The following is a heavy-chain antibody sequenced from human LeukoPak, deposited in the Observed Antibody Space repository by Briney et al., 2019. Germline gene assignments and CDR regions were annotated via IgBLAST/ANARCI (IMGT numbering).Heavy chain of an antibody. CDR1: RPSLTNQS. D-gene: IGHD3-22*01. Sequence: GGSLSPSCPPYRPSLTNQSMGCVSQAPGKGRQWVSAISGGGVAIYYADSVKGRFAISRDTSKNSLYLQMNSLRAEDTAVYYCAKDGFDYYDSSGYYYFNYWGEGTLVTVSS. CDR3: AKDGFDYYDSSGYYYFNY. J-gene: IGHJ4*02. V-gene: IGHV3-23*01. CDR2: ISGGGVAI.